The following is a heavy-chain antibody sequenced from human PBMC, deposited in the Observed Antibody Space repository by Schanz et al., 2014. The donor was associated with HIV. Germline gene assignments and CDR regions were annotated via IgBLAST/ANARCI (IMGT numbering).Heavy chain of an antibody. CDR1: GFTFRSYG. Sequence: VQLVESGGGVVQPGWSRRLACAASGFTFRSYGMHWVRQAPGKGLEWVALISYDGNTKYYADSVKGRFSISRDKSKNTLYLQMNRLRAEDTAVYYCAKDRRGGYQFLYGLDVWGQGTTVTVSS. J-gene: IGHJ6*02. CDR2: ISYDGNTK. D-gene: IGHD2-2*01. CDR3: AKDRRGGYQFLYGLDV. V-gene: IGHV3-30*18.